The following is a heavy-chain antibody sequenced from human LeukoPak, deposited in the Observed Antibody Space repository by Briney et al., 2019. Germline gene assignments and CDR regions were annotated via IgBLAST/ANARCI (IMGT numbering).Heavy chain of an antibody. D-gene: IGHD6-19*01. CDR2: IRYDGSNK. J-gene: IGHJ4*02. V-gene: IGHV3-30*02. CDR1: GFTFSSYG. Sequence: PGGSLRLSCAASGFTFSSYGMHWVRQAPGKGLEWVAFIRYDGSNKYYADSVKGRFTISRDNSKNTLYLQMNSLRAEDTAVYYCAKLLKGWSPNQILTDYWGQGTLVTVSS. CDR3: AKLLKGWSPNQILTDY.